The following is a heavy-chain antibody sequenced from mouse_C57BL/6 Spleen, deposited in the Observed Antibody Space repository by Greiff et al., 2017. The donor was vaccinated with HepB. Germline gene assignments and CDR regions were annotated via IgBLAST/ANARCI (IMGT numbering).Heavy chain of an antibody. Sequence: QVQLQQSGPELVKPGASVKISCKASGYSFTSYYIHWVKQRPGQGLEWIGWIYPGSGNTKYNEKFKGKATLTADTSSSTAYMQLSSLTSEDSAVYYCARISYGNRYWYFDVWGTGTTVTVSS. V-gene: IGHV1-66*01. J-gene: IGHJ1*03. CDR2: IYPGSGNT. CDR3: ARISYGNRYWYFDV. CDR1: GYSFTSYY. D-gene: IGHD2-1*01.